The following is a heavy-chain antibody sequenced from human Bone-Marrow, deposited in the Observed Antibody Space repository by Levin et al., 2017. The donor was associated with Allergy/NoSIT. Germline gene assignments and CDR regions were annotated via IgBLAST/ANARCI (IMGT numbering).Heavy chain of an antibody. CDR2: IYYSGGT. CDR3: ASVLGGYYFDS. CDR1: GGSISSDSYY. J-gene: IGHJ4*02. D-gene: IGHD3-3*01. Sequence: MTSETLSLTCTLSGGSISSDSYYWGWIRQPPGKGLEWLAHIYYSGGTYTNPSLRGRVTISVDTSKNQFSLRLNSVTASDTAVYYCASVLGGYYFDSWGQGALVTVSS. V-gene: IGHV4-39*01.